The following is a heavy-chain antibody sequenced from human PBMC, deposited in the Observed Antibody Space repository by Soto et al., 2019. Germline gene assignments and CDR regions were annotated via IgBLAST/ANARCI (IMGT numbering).Heavy chain of an antibody. D-gene: IGHD3-22*01. CDR1: GFTFSSYW. Sequence: GGSLRLSCAASGFTFSSYWMHWVRQAPGKGLVWVSRINSDGSSTSYADSVQGRFTISRDNAKNTLYLQMNSLRAEDTAVYYCARSTWDYYDSSPRAFDIWGQGTMVTVSS. CDR3: ARSTWDYYDSSPRAFDI. J-gene: IGHJ3*02. V-gene: IGHV3-74*01. CDR2: INSDGSST.